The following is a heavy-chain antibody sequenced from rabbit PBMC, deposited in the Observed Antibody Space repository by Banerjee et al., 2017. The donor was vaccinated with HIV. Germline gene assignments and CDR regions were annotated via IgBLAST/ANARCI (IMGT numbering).Heavy chain of an antibody. D-gene: IGHD8-1*01. CDR1: GFDFSSYG. J-gene: IGHJ4*01. CDR2: IDPVFGST. Sequence: QEQLVESGGGLVQPGGSLKLSCKASGFDFSSYGVSWVRQAPGKGLEWIGYIDPVFGSTYYASWVNGRFTISSHNAQNTLYLQLNSLTAADTATYFCVRDAAGSYYFFNLWGQGTLVTVS. CDR3: VRDAAGSYYFFNL. V-gene: IGHV1S47*01.